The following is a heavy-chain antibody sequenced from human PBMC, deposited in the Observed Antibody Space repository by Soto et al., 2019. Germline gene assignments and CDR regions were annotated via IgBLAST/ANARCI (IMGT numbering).Heavy chain of an antibody. Sequence: QVQLVQSGAEVKKPGSSVKVSCKASGGTFSSYTISWVRQAPGQGLEWMGRIIPILGIANYAQKFQGRVTLTADKSTSTAYMELSSLRSEDTAVYYCATSYYDILTGYFDVWGQGTTVTVSS. CDR2: IIPILGIA. CDR1: GGTFSSYT. J-gene: IGHJ6*02. D-gene: IGHD3-9*01. V-gene: IGHV1-69*02. CDR3: ATSYYDILTGYFDV.